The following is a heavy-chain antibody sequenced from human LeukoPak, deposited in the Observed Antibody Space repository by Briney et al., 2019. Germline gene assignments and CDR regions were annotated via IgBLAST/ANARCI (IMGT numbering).Heavy chain of an antibody. CDR3: AKAGTTGIHHWFDP. CDR2: IYHSGGS. V-gene: IGHV4-38-2*01. D-gene: IGHD1-1*01. J-gene: IGHJ5*02. Sequence: SETLSLACVVSGYSISNDYYWGWIRQPPGKGLEWIGNIYHSGGSYYNPSLKSRVTILVDTSKNQFSLKLSSVTAADTAVYYCAKAGTTGIHHWFDPWGQGNLVTVSS. CDR1: GYSISNDYY.